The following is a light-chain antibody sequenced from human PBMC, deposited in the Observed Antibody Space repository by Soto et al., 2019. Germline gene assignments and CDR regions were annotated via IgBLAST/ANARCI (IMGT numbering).Light chain of an antibody. J-gene: IGKJ3*01. Sequence: DIQMTQSPPSLSASVGDRVTITCQASQDIGTYLNWYQHKPGKAPNLVIYDASNLETGVPSRFSGGGSGTDFTFTISSLRPEDIATYYCQHSNHLPLFGPRTKVDF. CDR2: DAS. CDR3: QHSNHLPL. CDR1: QDIGTY. V-gene: IGKV1-33*01.